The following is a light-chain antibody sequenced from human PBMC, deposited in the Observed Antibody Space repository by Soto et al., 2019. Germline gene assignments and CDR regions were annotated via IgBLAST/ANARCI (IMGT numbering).Light chain of an antibody. Sequence: QSVLTQPRSVSGSPGQSVTISCTGTSNDFGRYNYVTWYQQHPGEAPKRVMYDVAQRPAGVSNRRSGDKSGKTASLTISGLQADDEATYYCCSYAGSDTLVFGSRTKGTVL. CDR1: SNDFGRYNY. CDR2: DVA. V-gene: IGLV2-11*01. CDR3: CSYAGSDTLV. J-gene: IGLJ6*01.